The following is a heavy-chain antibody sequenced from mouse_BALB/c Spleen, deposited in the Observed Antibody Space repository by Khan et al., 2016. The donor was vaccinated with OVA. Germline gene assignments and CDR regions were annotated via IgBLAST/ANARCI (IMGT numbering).Heavy chain of an antibody. CDR3: ARPPYFSYVMDN. J-gene: IGHJ4*01. D-gene: IGHD2-10*01. V-gene: IGHV9-3-1*01. CDR1: GHTFTKYG. CDR2: INTYNGEP. Sequence: IQLVQSGPELKKPGETVKISCKASGHTFTKYGMNWVKQAPGEGLKWMGWINTYNGEPTYADDFNGRFAFSLETSASTAYLQINNLKNEDTATYFCARPPYFSYVMDNWGQGTSVTVSS.